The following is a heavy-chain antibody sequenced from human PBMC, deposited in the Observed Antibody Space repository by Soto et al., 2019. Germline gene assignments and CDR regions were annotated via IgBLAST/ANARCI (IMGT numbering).Heavy chain of an antibody. V-gene: IGHV3-30-3*01. Sequence: GGSLRLSCAASGFTFSSYAMHWVRQAPGKGLEWVAVISYDGSNKYYADSVKGRFTISRDNSKNTLYLQMNSLRAEDTAVYYCASLKFLEWLSPVRDAFDIWGQGTMVTVSS. CDR3: ASLKFLEWLSPVRDAFDI. D-gene: IGHD3-3*01. CDR1: GFTFSSYA. CDR2: ISYDGSNK. J-gene: IGHJ3*02.